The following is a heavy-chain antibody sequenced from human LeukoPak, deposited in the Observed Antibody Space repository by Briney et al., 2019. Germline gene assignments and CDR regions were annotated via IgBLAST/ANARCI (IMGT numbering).Heavy chain of an antibody. CDR1: GGSFRGYY. D-gene: IGHD2-2*01. J-gene: IGHJ5*02. Sequence: PSETLSLTCAVYGGSFRGYYWSWVPPPPGKGLEWIGEINHSGSTNYNPSLKSRVTISVDTSKNQFSLKLSSVTAADTAVYYCAREYCSSTSCYAKAKNWFDPWGQGTLVTVSS. CDR3: AREYCSSTSCYAKAKNWFDP. CDR2: INHSGST. V-gene: IGHV4-34*01.